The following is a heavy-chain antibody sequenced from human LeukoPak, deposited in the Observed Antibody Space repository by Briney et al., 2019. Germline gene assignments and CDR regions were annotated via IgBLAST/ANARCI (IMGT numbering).Heavy chain of an antibody. Sequence: SETLSLTCTVSGGSISSYYWSWIRQPPGKGLEWIGYIYYSGSTNYNPSLKSRVTIPVDTSKNQFSLKLSSVTAADTAVYYCARSNTGYHMDVWGKGTTVTVSS. CDR3: ARSNTGYHMDV. D-gene: IGHD4-11*01. J-gene: IGHJ6*03. CDR1: GGSISSYY. CDR2: IYYSGST. V-gene: IGHV4-59*01.